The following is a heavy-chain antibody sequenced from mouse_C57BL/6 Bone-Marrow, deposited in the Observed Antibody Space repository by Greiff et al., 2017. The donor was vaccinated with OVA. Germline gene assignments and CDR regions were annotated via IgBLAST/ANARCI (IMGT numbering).Heavy chain of an antibody. V-gene: IGHV10-1*01. CDR1: GFSFNTYA. Sequence: EVKLMESGGGLVQPKGSLKLSCAASGFSFNTYAMNWVRQAPGKGLEWVARIRSKSNNYATYYADSVKDRFTISRDDSESMLYLQMNNLKTEDTAMYYCVRHSSGGDWFAYWGQGTLVTVSA. CDR3: VRHSSGGDWFAY. J-gene: IGHJ3*01. CDR2: IRSKSNNYAT.